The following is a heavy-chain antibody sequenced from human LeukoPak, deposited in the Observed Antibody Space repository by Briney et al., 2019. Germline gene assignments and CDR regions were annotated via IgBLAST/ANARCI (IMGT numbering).Heavy chain of an antibody. CDR2: IYYSGST. CDR3: ARGRRDSYGPLYYFDY. Sequence: WETLSLTCTVSGGSISSYYWSWIRQPTGKGLEWIGYIYYSGSTNYNPSLKSRVTISVDTSKNQFSLKLSSVTAADTAVYYCARGRRDSYGPLYYFDYWGQGTLVTVSS. J-gene: IGHJ4*02. CDR1: GGSISSYY. D-gene: IGHD5-18*01. V-gene: IGHV4-59*01.